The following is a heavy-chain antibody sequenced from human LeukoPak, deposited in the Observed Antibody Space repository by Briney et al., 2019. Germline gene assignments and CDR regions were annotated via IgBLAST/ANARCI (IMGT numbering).Heavy chain of an antibody. CDR2: INPNSGGT. J-gene: IGHJ6*03. CDR1: GYTFTGYY. Sequence: ASVKVSCKASGYTFTGYYMHWVRQAPGQGLEWMGWINPNSGGTNSAQKFQGRVTMTRDTSISTAYMVLSRLRSDDTAVYYCARGIMATNWIYYYYNYTDVWGKGTTVTISS. D-gene: IGHD5-12*01. V-gene: IGHV1-2*02. CDR3: ARGIMATNWIYYYYNYTDV.